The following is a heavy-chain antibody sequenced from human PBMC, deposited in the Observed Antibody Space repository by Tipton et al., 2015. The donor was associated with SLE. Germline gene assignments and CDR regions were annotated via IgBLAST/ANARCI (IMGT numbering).Heavy chain of an antibody. D-gene: IGHD6-19*01. CDR1: GGSFSGYY. CDR3: AKEKAVATGRAQLAFDI. CDR2: INHRGST. V-gene: IGHV4-34*01. J-gene: IGHJ3*02. Sequence: TLSLTCAVYGGSFSGYYWSWIRQPPGKGLEWIGEINHRGSTNYNPSLKSRVTISVDTSKNQFSLKLSSLTAADTAVYYCAKEKAVATGRAQLAFDIWGQGTMVTVSS.